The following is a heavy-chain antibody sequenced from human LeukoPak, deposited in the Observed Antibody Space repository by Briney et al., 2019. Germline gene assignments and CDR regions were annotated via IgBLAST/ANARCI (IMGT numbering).Heavy chain of an antibody. CDR1: GFTFSSYS. V-gene: IGHV3-21*01. CDR3: ATLTGTEIDY. Sequence: GGSLRLSCAASGFTFSSYSMNWVRQAPGKGLEWVSSISSSSSYICYADSVKGRFTISRDNAKNSLYLQMNSLRAEDTAVYYCATLTGTEIDYWGQGTLVTVSS. J-gene: IGHJ4*02. CDR2: ISSSSSYI. D-gene: IGHD1-1*01.